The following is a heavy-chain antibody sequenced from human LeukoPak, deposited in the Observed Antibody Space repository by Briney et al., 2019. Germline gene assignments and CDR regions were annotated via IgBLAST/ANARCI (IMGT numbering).Heavy chain of an antibody. CDR2: ISSSTHYT. D-gene: IGHD6-25*01. CDR1: GFTFSDYY. Sequence: GGSLRLSCAASGFTFSDYYMTWIRQAPGKGLEWVSYISSSTHYTNYADSVKGRFTISRDNAKNSLYLQMNSLRAEDTAVYYCARDPETWQAAWGQGTLVTVSS. CDR3: ARDPETWQAA. J-gene: IGHJ4*02. V-gene: IGHV3-11*05.